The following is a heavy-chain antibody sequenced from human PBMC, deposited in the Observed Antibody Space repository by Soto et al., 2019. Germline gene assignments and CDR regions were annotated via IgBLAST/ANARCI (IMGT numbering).Heavy chain of an antibody. CDR1: GFTFSRSA. J-gene: IGHJ4*02. D-gene: IGHD3-3*01. Sequence: EVLLLESGGGLVQPGGSLTVSCEASGFTFSRSAMSWVRQAPGKGLEWVSGISGSGDSPSYADSVLGRFTISRDNYKDTVYLVMDSLRADDTAVYYCAKESSRFLDCLAKPAHYFDSWGQGTLVSGSS. V-gene: IGHV3-23*01. CDR2: ISGSGDSP. CDR3: AKESSRFLDCLAKPAHYFDS.